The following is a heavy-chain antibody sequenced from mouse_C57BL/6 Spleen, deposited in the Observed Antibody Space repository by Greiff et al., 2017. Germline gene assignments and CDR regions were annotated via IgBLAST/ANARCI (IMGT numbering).Heavy chain of an antibody. V-gene: IGHV5-6*01. D-gene: IGHD2-3*01. CDR1: GFTFSSYG. CDR2: ISSGGGYT. Sequence: EVHLVESGGDLVKPGGSLKLSCAASGFTFSSYGMSWVRQTPDKRLEWVATISSGGGYTYYPDSMKGRFTISKDNATNTLYLQMSSLKSEDTAMYYCARHRDGYYFDYWGQGTTLTVSS. CDR3: ARHRDGYYFDY. J-gene: IGHJ2*01.